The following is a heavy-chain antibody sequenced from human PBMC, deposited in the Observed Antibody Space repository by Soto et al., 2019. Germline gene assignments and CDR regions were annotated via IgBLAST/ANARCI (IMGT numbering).Heavy chain of an antibody. D-gene: IGHD2-2*01. CDR1: GFTFSSYS. Sequence: EVQLVESGGGLVKPGGSLRLSCVVSGFTFSSYSMNWVCQAPGKGLEWVSSISSSSSYIHNADSGKGRFTISRDNAKNSVYLQMTSLRAEDTAVYYCARGQYADYYYMDVWGKGTTVTVSS. CDR3: ARGQYADYYYMDV. V-gene: IGHV3-21*01. CDR2: ISSSSSYI. J-gene: IGHJ6*03.